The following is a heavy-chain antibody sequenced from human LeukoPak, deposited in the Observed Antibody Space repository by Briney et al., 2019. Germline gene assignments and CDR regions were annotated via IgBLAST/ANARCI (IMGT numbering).Heavy chain of an antibody. Sequence: SETLSLTCTVSGASISSHYWSWIRQPPGKGLEWIGLISFTGSTNYNPSLKSRVTTSVDTSKNQFSPKVSSVTAADTAVYYCAKGGESSLPLDYWGQGILVTVSS. CDR3: AKGGESSLPLDY. J-gene: IGHJ4*02. D-gene: IGHD6-13*01. CDR1: GASISSHY. CDR2: ISFTGST. V-gene: IGHV4-59*11.